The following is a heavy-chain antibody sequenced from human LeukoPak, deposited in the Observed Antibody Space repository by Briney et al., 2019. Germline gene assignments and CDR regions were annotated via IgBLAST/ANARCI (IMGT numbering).Heavy chain of an antibody. D-gene: IGHD6-19*01. CDR2: IYYSGST. V-gene: IGHV4-59*01. Sequence: PSETLSLTCTVSGGSISSYYWSWTRQPPGKGLEWIGYIYYSGSTNYNPSLKSRVTISVDTSKNQFSLKLSSVTAADTAVYYCARAVAGRRFDYWGQGTLVTVSS. CDR3: ARAVAGRRFDY. J-gene: IGHJ4*02. CDR1: GGSISSYY.